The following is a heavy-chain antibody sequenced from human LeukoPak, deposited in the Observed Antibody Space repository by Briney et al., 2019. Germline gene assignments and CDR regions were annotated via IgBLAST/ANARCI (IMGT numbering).Heavy chain of an antibody. Sequence: SETLSLTCAVYGGSFSGYYWSWIRQPPGKGLEWIGEINHSGSTNYNPSLKSRVTISVDTPKNHFSLTLSSVTAADAAVYYCARSDGYGLVGIWGQGTMVTVSS. CDR1: GGSFSGYY. J-gene: IGHJ3*02. V-gene: IGHV4-34*01. CDR3: ARSDGYGLVGI. D-gene: IGHD3-10*01. CDR2: INHSGST.